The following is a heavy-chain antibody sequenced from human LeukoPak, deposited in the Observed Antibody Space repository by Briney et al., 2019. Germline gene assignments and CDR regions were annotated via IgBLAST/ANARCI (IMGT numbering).Heavy chain of an antibody. V-gene: IGHV3-49*03. CDR2: IRNKAFGGTP. Sequence: PGGSLRPSCSAPGFTSADYAVSWFRQAPGKGLEWVGFIRNKAFGGTPEYAASVRGRITISRDDSKSIAYLQINSLKTEDTGVYYCTRTAVTVHFDYWSQGTLVTVSS. D-gene: IGHD2-21*02. CDR3: TRTAVTVHFDY. CDR1: GFTSADYA. J-gene: IGHJ4*02.